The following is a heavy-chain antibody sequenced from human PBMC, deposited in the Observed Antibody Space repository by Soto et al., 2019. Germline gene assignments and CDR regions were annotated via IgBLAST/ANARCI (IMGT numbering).Heavy chain of an antibody. J-gene: IGHJ4*02. D-gene: IGHD2-15*01. Sequence: SETLSLTCAVSGGSISSGGYSWSWIRQPPGKGLEWIGYIYHSGSTYYNPSIKSRVTISVDRSKNQFSLKLSSVTAADTAVYYCARGIDADGSTHFDYWGQGTLVTVSS. CDR1: GGSISSGGYS. V-gene: IGHV4-30-2*01. CDR3: ARGIDADGSTHFDY. CDR2: IYHSGST.